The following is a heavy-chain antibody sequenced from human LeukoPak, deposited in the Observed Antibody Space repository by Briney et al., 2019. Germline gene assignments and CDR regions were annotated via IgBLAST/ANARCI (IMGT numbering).Heavy chain of an antibody. J-gene: IGHJ4*02. Sequence: ASVKVSCKASGYTFTSYGISWVRQAPGQGLEWMGWISAYNGNTNYARKLQGRVTMTTDTSTSTAYMELRSLRSDDTAVYYCARGDPPPYYDFWSGLINWGQGTLVTVSS. CDR3: ARGDPPPYYDFWSGLIN. CDR2: ISAYNGNT. CDR1: GYTFTSYG. V-gene: IGHV1-18*01. D-gene: IGHD3-3*01.